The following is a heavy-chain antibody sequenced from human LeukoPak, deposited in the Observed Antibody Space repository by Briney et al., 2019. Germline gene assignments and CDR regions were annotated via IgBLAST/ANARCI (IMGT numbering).Heavy chain of an antibody. CDR2: IYYSGST. CDR1: GGSISSYY. V-gene: IGHV4-59*01. Sequence: PSETLSLTCTVSGGSISSYYWSWIRQPPGKGLEWIGYIYYSGSTNYNPSLKSRVTISVDTSKNQFSLKLSSVTAADTAVYYCARGGTIFGVVITLFFDYWGQGTLVTVSS. D-gene: IGHD3-3*01. CDR3: ARGGTIFGVVITLFFDY. J-gene: IGHJ4*02.